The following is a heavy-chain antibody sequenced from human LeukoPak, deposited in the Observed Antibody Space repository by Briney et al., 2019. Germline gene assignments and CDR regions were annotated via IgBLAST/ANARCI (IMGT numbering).Heavy chain of an antibody. CDR3: ARDLDWESGSSPFDY. Sequence: SETLSLTCTVSGGSISSYYWSWIRQPAGKGLEWIGRIYTSGSTNYNPSLKSRVTMSVDTSKNKFSLKLSSMTAADTAVYYCARDLDWESGSSPFDYWGQGTLVTVSS. CDR2: IYTSGST. D-gene: IGHD1-26*01. J-gene: IGHJ4*02. V-gene: IGHV4-4*07. CDR1: GGSISSYY.